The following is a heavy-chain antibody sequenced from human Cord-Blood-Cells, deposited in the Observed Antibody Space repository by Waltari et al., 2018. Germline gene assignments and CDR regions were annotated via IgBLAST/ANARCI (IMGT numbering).Heavy chain of an antibody. CDR3: AHGYCSSTSCSLFDY. CDR1: GSSPITSGVG. CDR2: IYWDDDK. D-gene: IGHD2-2*01. J-gene: IGHJ4*02. Sequence: QITLKESGPTLVKPTQTVTLTCTFSGSSPITSGVGVGGVRQPPGKALEWLALIYWDDDKRYSPSLKSRLTIAKDTTNNQVVLTMTNMDPVDTATYYCAHGYCSSTSCSLFDYWGQGTLVTVSS. V-gene: IGHV2-5*02.